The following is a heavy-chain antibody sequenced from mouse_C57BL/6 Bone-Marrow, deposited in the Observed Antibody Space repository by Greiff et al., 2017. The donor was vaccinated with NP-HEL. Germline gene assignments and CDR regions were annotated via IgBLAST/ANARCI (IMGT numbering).Heavy chain of an antibody. V-gene: IGHV1-54*01. CDR3: ARDGSSLHWYFDV. CDR1: GYAFTNYL. J-gene: IGHJ1*03. Sequence: QVQLQQSGAELVRPGTSVKVSCKASGYAFTNYLIEWVKQRPGQGLEWIGVINPGSGGTNYNEKFKGKATLTADKSSSTAYMQLSSLTSEDSAVYFCARDGSSLHWYFDVWGTGTTVTVSS. D-gene: IGHD1-1*01. CDR2: INPGSGGT.